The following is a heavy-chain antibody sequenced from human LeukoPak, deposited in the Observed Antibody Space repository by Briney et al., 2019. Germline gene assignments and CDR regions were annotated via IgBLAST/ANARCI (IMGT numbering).Heavy chain of an antibody. V-gene: IGHV3-9*01. Sequence: GGSLRLSCAASGFTFDDYAMHWVRQAPGKGLEWVSGISWNSGSTGYADSVKGRFTISRDNAKNSLYLQMNSLRAEDTALYYCAKDLDYGDFRAFDIWGQGTMVTVSS. D-gene: IGHD4-17*01. CDR1: GFTFDDYA. CDR2: ISWNSGST. CDR3: AKDLDYGDFRAFDI. J-gene: IGHJ3*02.